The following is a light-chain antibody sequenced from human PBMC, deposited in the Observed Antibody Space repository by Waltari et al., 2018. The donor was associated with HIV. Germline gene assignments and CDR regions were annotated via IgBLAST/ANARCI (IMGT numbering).Light chain of an antibody. CDR3: QQRSNWPPRYS. Sequence: VLTQSPATLSLSPGERATLSCRASQNVSSYLAWYQQKPGQAPRLLIYGASNRATGIPARFSGSGSGTDFTLTINSLEPEDFAVYYCQQRSNWPPRYSFGQGTKLEIK. V-gene: IGKV3-11*01. J-gene: IGKJ2*03. CDR1: QNVSSY. CDR2: GAS.